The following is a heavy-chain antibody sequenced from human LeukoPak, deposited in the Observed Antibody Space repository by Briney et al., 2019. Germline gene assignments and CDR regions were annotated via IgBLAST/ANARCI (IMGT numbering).Heavy chain of an antibody. Sequence: GGFLRLSCAASGFTFSNAWMSWVRQAPGKGLEWVGRIKSKTDGGTTDYAAPVKGRFTISRDDSKNTLYLQMNSLKTEDTAVYYCTTGGAYDSSGYYPIDYWGQGTLVTVSS. CDR1: GFTFSNAW. V-gene: IGHV3-15*01. CDR3: TTGGAYDSSGYYPIDY. J-gene: IGHJ4*02. D-gene: IGHD3-22*01. CDR2: IKSKTDGGTT.